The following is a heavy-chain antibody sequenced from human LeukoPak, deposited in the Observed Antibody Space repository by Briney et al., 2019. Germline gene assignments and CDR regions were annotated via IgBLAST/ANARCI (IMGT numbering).Heavy chain of an antibody. J-gene: IGHJ4*02. Sequence: PSETLSLTCAVYGGSFSPYYWSWIRQSPDKGLEWIGEINHSRSTNYNPSLKSRVTISVDTSKNQFSLKLSSVTAADTAVYYCARGSWGYVWGSYRQQGDYFDYWGQGTLVTVSS. CDR3: ARGSWGYVWGSYRQQGDYFDY. CDR2: INHSRST. D-gene: IGHD3-16*02. CDR1: GGSFSPYY. V-gene: IGHV4-34*01.